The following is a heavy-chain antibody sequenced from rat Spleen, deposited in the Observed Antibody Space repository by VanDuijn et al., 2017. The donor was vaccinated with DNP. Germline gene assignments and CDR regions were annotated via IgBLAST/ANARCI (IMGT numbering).Heavy chain of an antibody. CDR1: GFTFSKYG. J-gene: IGHJ3*01. CDR2: IVSDGNTT. D-gene: IGHD1-10*01. CDR3: ARPSYNNYGGFAY. V-gene: IGHV5-29*01. Sequence: EVQLVESGGGLVQPGRSLKLSCAASGFTFSKYGMAWVRQAPQKGLEWVATIVSDGNTTYYGDSVKGRFTISRDTAKSTLYLQMDSLRSEDTATYYCARPSYNNYGGFAYWGQGTLVTVSS.